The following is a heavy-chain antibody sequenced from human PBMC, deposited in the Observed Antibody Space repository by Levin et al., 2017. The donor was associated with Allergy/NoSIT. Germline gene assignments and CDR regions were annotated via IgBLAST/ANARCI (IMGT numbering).Heavy chain of an antibody. J-gene: IGHJ6*01. CDR1: GFTFRTYD. CDR2: IGTASDT. CDR3: AREGFGDVGMWTGLDV. Sequence: PGGSLRLSCEASGFTFRTYDMHWVRQVAGRRLEWVSAIGTASDTYYGDSVKGGFTTSRENAKNSLYLQMSRLGAADTGVYYCAREGFGDVGMWTGLDVWGQGTTVTVSS. V-gene: IGHV3-13*01. D-gene: IGHD3-16*01.